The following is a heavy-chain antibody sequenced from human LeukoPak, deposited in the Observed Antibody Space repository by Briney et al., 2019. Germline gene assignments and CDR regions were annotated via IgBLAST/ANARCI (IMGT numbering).Heavy chain of an antibody. CDR1: GFTFSSYS. Sequence: GGSLRLSCAASGFTFSSYSLNWVRQAPGKGLEWVSYISSSSSYIYYADSVKGRFTSSRDNAKNSLYLQMNSLRAEDTAVYYCASGSAPYYYGSGTYGGIAFDIRGQGTMVTVSS. V-gene: IGHV3-21*01. D-gene: IGHD3-10*01. J-gene: IGHJ3*02. CDR2: ISSSSSYI. CDR3: ASGSAPYYYGSGTYGGIAFDI.